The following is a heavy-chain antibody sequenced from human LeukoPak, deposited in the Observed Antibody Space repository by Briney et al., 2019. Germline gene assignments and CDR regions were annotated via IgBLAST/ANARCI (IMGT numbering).Heavy chain of an antibody. CDR3: ARSITSSWYGDFQQ. CDR1: GGSMSGYF. CDR2: IYYSGST. V-gene: IGHV4-59*01. J-gene: IGHJ1*01. D-gene: IGHD6-13*01. Sequence: SSETLSLTCTVSGGSMSGYFWSWIRQPPGKGLEWIGYIYYSGSTNYNPSLKSRVTISVDTSKNQFSLKLSSVTAADTAVYYCARSITSSWYGDFQQWGQGTLVTVSS.